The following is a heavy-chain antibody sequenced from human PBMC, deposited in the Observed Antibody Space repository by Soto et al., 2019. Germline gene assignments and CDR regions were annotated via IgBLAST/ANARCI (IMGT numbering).Heavy chain of an antibody. J-gene: IGHJ6*02. V-gene: IGHV1-69*13. CDR1: GGTFSSYA. CDR3: ARDGYYDSSGYYLGYYYYYGMDV. Sequence: SVKVSCKASGGTFSSYAISWVRQAPGQGLELMGGIIPIFGTANYAQKFQGRVTITADESTSTAYMELSSLRSEDTAVYYCARDGYYDSSGYYLGYYYYYGMDVWGQGTTVTVSS. D-gene: IGHD3-22*01. CDR2: IIPIFGTA.